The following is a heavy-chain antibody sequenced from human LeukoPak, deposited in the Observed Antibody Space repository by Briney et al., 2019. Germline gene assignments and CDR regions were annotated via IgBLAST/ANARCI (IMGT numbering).Heavy chain of an antibody. D-gene: IGHD4-17*01. J-gene: IGHJ6*02. CDR3: ARRFYGDYGGYYYGMDV. Sequence: SVKVSCKASGGTFSSYAISWVRQAPGQGLEWMGGTIPIFGTANYAQKFQGRVTITADESTSTAYMELSSLRSEDTAVYYCARRFYGDYGGYYYGMDVWGQGTTVTVSS. CDR1: GGTFSSYA. CDR2: TIPIFGTA. V-gene: IGHV1-69*13.